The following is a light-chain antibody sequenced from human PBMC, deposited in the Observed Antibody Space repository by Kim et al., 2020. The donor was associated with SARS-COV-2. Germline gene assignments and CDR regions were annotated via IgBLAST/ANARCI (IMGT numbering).Light chain of an antibody. CDR2: RNY. V-gene: IGLV1-47*01. Sequence: GQEVTISCSGSSFNIGNHDVYWYQQFPGTAPKLLISRNYQRPSGVPDRFSGSKSATSASLAISGVRSEDEADYFCAAWDDSLSSRVFGGGTQLTVL. CDR3: AAWDDSLSSRV. J-gene: IGLJ3*02. CDR1: SFNIGNHD.